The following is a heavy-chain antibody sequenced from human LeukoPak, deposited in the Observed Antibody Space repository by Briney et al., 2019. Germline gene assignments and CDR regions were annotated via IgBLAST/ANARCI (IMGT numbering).Heavy chain of an antibody. CDR3: ATSYSSGWYSLDC. J-gene: IGHJ4*02. Sequence: SETLSLTCAVSGGSISSGGYSWSWIRQPPGKGLEWIGYIYHSGSTYYNPSLKSRVTISVDRSKNQFSLKLSSVTAADTAVYYCATSYSSGWYSLDCWGQGTLVTVSS. D-gene: IGHD6-19*01. CDR1: GGSISSGGYS. V-gene: IGHV4-30-2*01. CDR2: IYHSGST.